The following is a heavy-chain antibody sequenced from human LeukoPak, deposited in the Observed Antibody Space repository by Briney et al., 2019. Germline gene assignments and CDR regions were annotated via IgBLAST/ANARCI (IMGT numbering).Heavy chain of an antibody. Sequence: PSETLSLTCAVSGGSFSGYYWSWIRQPPGKGLEWIGEINHSGSTNYNPSLKSRVTISVDTSKNQFSLNLTSVTAADTAVYYCARGGKGFPLGLRFDYWGEGSLVTVSS. V-gene: IGHV4-34*01. D-gene: IGHD2-21*01. CDR3: ARGGKGFPLGLRFDY. J-gene: IGHJ4*02. CDR2: INHSGST. CDR1: GGSFSGYY.